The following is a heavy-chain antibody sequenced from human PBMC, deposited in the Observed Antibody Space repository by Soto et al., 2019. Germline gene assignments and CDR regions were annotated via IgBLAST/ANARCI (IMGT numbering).Heavy chain of an antibody. J-gene: IGHJ4*02. V-gene: IGHV1-69*12. Sequence: QVQLVQSGAEVKKPGSSVKVSCKASGGTFSSYAISWVRQAPGQGLEWMGGSIPSFGTANYAQKFQGRVTSTADESTSTADMELSSLGTEDRGVYYCARGRAATVTLVGPFDYWGQGTLVTVSS. CDR2: SIPSFGTA. CDR1: GGTFSSYA. D-gene: IGHD4-17*01. CDR3: ARGRAATVTLVGPFDY.